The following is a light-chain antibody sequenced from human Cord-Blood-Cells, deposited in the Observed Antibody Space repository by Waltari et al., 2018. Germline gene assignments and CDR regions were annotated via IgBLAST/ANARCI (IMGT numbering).Light chain of an antibody. V-gene: IGLV3-9*01. J-gene: IGLJ2*01. Sequence: SYELTQPLSVSVALGQPAWITCGGHKVGSKNGNWYQQKPGQAPVLVIYRDSNRPSGIPERFSGSNSGNTATLTISRAQAGDEADYYCQVWDSSTVVFGGGTKLTVL. CDR2: RDS. CDR1: KVGSKN. CDR3: QVWDSSTVV.